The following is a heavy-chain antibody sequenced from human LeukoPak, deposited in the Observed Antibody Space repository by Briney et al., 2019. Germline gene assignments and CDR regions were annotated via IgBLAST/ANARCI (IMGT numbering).Heavy chain of an antibody. CDR2: ISRGSNYI. CDR3: ARGGEQYYYDSSGYYTSDY. Sequence: GGSLRLSCAASGFTFSSYSMNWVRQAPGEGLEWVSSISRGSNYIYYADSVKGRFTISRDNAKNSLYLQMNSLRAEDTAVYYCARGGEQYYYDSSGYYTSDYWGQGTLVTVSS. J-gene: IGHJ4*02. D-gene: IGHD3-22*01. CDR1: GFTFSSYS. V-gene: IGHV3-21*01.